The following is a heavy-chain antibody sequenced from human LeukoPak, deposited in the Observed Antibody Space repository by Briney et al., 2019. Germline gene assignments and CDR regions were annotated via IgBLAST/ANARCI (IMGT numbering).Heavy chain of an antibody. CDR1: GYTFTDYY. CDR2: INPNSGGT. J-gene: IGHJ4*02. V-gene: IGHV1-2*02. D-gene: IGHD1-1*01. Sequence: ASVKVSCKASGYTFTDYYMHWVRQAPGQGLEWMGWINPNSGGTNSAQKFQGRVPMTRDTSISTAYMELNSLRSDDTAVYYCARDGNFDYWGQGTLVTVSS. CDR3: ARDGNFDY.